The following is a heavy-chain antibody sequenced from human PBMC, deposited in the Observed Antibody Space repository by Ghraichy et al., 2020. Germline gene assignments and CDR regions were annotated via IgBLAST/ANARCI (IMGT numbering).Heavy chain of an antibody. V-gene: IGHV1-2*02. CDR2: INPRSGGT. CDR1: GYPFTGYY. D-gene: IGHD3-22*01. CDR3: ARDRVRPTYYFDSSASDS. Sequence: ASVKVSCKASGYPFTGYYIHWVRQAPGQGLEWMEWINPRSGGTNYEQKFQGRVTMTRDTSISTAYMELRRLRSDDTAVYYCARDRVRPTYYFDSSASDSWVQGTLVTVS. J-gene: IGHJ4*02.